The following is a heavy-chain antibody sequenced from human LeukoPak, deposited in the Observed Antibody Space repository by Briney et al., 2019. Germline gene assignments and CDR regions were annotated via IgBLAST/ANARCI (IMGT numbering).Heavy chain of an antibody. Sequence: PSETLSLTCTVSGDSISSGSYYWSWIRQPAGKGLEWIGRIFTSGSTNYNSSLKSRVTISVDTSKNQFSLKLSSVTAADTAVYYCARGYRDCSSTSCTPQPFYDFWGQGTLVTVSS. CDR3: ARGYRDCSSTSCTPQPFYDF. D-gene: IGHD2-2*01. V-gene: IGHV4-61*02. CDR1: GDSISSGSYY. J-gene: IGHJ4*02. CDR2: IFTSGST.